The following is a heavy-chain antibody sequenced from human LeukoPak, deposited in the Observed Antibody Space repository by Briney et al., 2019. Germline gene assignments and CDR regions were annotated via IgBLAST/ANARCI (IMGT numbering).Heavy chain of an antibody. CDR3: AGYYDSSGYPDGDYGMDV. CDR2: INHSGST. Sequence: SETLSLTCAVYGGSFSGYYWSWIRQPPGKGLEWTGEINHSGSTNYNPSLKSRVTISVDTSKNQFSLKLSSVTAADTAVYYCAGYYDSSGYPDGDYGMDVWGQGTTVTVSS. CDR1: GGSFSGYY. V-gene: IGHV4-34*01. D-gene: IGHD3-22*01. J-gene: IGHJ6*02.